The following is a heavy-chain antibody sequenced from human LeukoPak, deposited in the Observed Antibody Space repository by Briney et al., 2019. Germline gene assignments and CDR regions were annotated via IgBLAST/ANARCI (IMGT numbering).Heavy chain of an antibody. CDR1: GFTFSSYW. Sequence: GGSLRLSCAASGFTFSSYWMSWVRQAPGKGLEWVANIKQDGSEKYYVDSVKGRFTISRDNAKNSLYLQMNSLRAEDTAVYYCARGGPYCSSTSCPKGPFLYYFDYWGQGTLVTVSS. V-gene: IGHV3-7*01. CDR3: ARGGPYCSSTSCPKGPFLYYFDY. J-gene: IGHJ4*02. CDR2: IKQDGSEK. D-gene: IGHD2-2*01.